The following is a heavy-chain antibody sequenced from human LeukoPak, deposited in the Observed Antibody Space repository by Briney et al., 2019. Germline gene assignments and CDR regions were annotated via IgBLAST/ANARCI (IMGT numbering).Heavy chain of an antibody. V-gene: IGHV3-74*03. CDR2: IYGEGSDI. CDR3: ARRLYYDTSGSPFDL. Sequence: PGGSLRLSCAASGFTFRNFWMSWIRQPPGKELLWVSRIYGEGSDIEYADSVRGRFTISRDNAKNTLYLQMDSLTAEDTAVYYCARRLYYDTSGSPFDLWGQGTLVTVSS. CDR1: GFTFRNFW. J-gene: IGHJ4*02. D-gene: IGHD3-22*01.